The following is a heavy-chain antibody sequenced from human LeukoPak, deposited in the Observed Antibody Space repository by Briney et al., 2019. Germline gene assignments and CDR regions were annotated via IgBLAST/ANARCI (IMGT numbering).Heavy chain of an antibody. CDR3: ARGSTVTVFDP. D-gene: IGHD4-17*01. CDR1: GSRFTSYW. CDR2: IYPGDSDT. J-gene: IGHJ5*02. Sequence: GAPLKISCKGSGSRFTSYWIGWVRQMPGKGLEWMGIIYPGDSDTRYSPSFQGQFTISADKSISTAYLQWSSLKASDTAMYYCARGSTVTVFDPWGQGTLVTVSS. V-gene: IGHV5-51*01.